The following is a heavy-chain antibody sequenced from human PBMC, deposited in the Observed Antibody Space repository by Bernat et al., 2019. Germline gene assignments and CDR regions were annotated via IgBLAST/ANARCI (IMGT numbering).Heavy chain of an antibody. CDR2: ISGSGGST. J-gene: IGHJ4*02. V-gene: IGHV3-23*04. D-gene: IGHD6-19*01. CDR1: GFTFSSYG. Sequence: VQLVESGGGVVQPGRSLRLSCAASGFTFSSYGMHWVRQAPGKGLEWVSAISGSGGSTYYADSVKGRFTISRDNSKNTLYLQMNSLRAEDTAVYYCARRIAVALWGQGTLVTVSS. CDR3: ARRIAVAL.